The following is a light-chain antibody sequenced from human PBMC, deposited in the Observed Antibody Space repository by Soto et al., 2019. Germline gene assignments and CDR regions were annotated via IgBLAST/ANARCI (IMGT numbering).Light chain of an antibody. CDR2: LNSDGSH. Sequence: QPVLTQSPSASASLGASVKLTCTLSSGHSSYAIAWHQQQPEKGPRYLMKLNSDGSHSKGDGIPDRFSGSSSGAERYLTISSLQSEDEADYYCQTWGTGIVFGGGTKFTVL. CDR1: SGHSSYA. J-gene: IGLJ2*01. CDR3: QTWGTGIV. V-gene: IGLV4-69*01.